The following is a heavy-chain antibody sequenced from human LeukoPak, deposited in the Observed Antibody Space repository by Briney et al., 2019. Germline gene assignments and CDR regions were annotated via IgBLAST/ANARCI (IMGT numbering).Heavy chain of an antibody. V-gene: IGHV1-69*05. Sequence: SVKVSCKASGGTFSSYAISWVRQAPGQGLEWMGRIIPIFGTANYAQRFQGRVTITTDESTSTAYMELSSLRSEDTAVYYCARDDPIAAALTIDYWGQGTLVTVSS. CDR2: IIPIFGTA. D-gene: IGHD6-13*01. CDR1: GGTFSSYA. J-gene: IGHJ4*02. CDR3: ARDDPIAAALTIDY.